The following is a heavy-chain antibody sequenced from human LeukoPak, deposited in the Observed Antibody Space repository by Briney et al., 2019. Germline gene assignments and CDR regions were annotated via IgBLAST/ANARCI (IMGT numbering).Heavy chain of an antibody. CDR3: AKDRGIAVAGTVSSY. CDR2: ISSSSSYI. CDR1: GFTFSSYA. Sequence: PGGSLRLSCAASGFTFSSYAMHWVRQAPGKGLEWVSSISSSSSYIYYADSVKGRFTISRDNAKNSLYLQMNSLRAEDTAVYYCAKDRGIAVAGTVSSYWGQGTLVTVSS. V-gene: IGHV3-21*04. D-gene: IGHD6-19*01. J-gene: IGHJ4*02.